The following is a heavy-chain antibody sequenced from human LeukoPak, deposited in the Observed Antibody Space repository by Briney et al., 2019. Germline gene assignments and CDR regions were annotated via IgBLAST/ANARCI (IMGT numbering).Heavy chain of an antibody. CDR1: GFAFKNAW. V-gene: IGHV3-15*01. CDR3: SEMSAY. D-gene: IGHD5-24*01. Sequence: GGSLRLSCAASGFAFKNAWMTWVRQAPGKGLEWVGRITTNSEGGTTAYAAPVRGRFTISRDDSKRTLFLQMNNVETEDTAVYYCSEMSAYWGQGTLVTVSS. J-gene: IGHJ4*02. CDR2: ITTNSEGGTT.